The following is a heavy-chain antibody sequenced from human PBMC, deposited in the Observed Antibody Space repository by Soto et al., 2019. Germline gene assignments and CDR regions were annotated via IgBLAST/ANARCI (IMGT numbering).Heavy chain of an antibody. V-gene: IGHV3-21*04. J-gene: IGHJ6*02. D-gene: IGHD3-3*01. CDR1: GFIFSSFS. CDR2: ISRSGSHI. CDR3: ARHDLGHSDVWGGYNQTHYYHGMDV. Sequence: GGSLRLSCAASGFIFSSFSMNGVRRAPGKGLEWVASISRSGSHIYYANSVKGRFTISRDNAKNSLFLQMNSLRAEDTAIYYCARHDLGHSDVWGGYNQTHYYHGMDVWGQGTPVTVSS.